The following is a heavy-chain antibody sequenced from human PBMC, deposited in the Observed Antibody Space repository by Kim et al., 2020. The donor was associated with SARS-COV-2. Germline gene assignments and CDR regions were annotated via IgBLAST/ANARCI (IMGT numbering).Heavy chain of an antibody. J-gene: IGHJ5*02. CDR1: GYTFTSYG. CDR3: ARRCYYDSSGYSCAPGGWFDP. Sequence: ASVKVSCKASGYTFTSYGISWVRQAPGQGLEWMGWISAYNGNTNYAQKLQGRVTMTTDTSTSTAYMELRSLRSDDTAVYYCARRCYYDSSGYSCAPGGWFDPWGQGTLVTVSS. V-gene: IGHV1-18*01. CDR2: ISAYNGNT. D-gene: IGHD3-22*01.